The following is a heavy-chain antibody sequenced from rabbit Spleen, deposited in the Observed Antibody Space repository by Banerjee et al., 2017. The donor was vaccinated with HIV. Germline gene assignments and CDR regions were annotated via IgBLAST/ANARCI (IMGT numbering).Heavy chain of an antibody. J-gene: IGHJ6*01. D-gene: IGHD4-1*01. CDR1: AFSFSSNYF. Sequence: QEQLVESGGGLVQPEGSLTLTCTASAFSFSSNYFMCWVRQAPGKGLEWTACIYTGDGNTYYASWTKGRFTISKTSSTTVTLQMTSLTGADTATYFCARVSETSGWGEDLWGQGTLVTVS. V-gene: IGHV1S45*01. CDR3: ARVSETSGWGEDL. CDR2: IYTGDGNT.